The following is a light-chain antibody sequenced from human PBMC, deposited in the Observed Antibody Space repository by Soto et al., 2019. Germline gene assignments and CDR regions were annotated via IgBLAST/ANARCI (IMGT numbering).Light chain of an antibody. Sequence: EIVLTQSPGTLFLSPGERATLSCRASQSVSNSYLAWYQHKPGQAPRLLIYGASSRVTGIPDRFSGSGSGTDFTLTITSLQSEDFAVYYCQHYVTWPLTFGGGTKVESK. CDR2: GAS. CDR3: QHYVTWPLT. V-gene: IGKV3-20*01. J-gene: IGKJ4*01. CDR1: QSVSNSY.